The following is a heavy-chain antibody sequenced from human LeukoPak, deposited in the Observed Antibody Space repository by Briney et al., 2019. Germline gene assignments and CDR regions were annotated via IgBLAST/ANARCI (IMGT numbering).Heavy chain of an antibody. Sequence: GRSLRLSCAASGFTFSSYGMHWVRQAPGEGLEWVAVIWYDGSNKYYADSVKGRFTISRDNSKNTLYLQMNSLRAEDTAVYYCAKLYPELRGSSPDYYYYYMDVWGKGTTVTVSS. D-gene: IGHD6-6*01. CDR2: IWYDGSNK. CDR3: AKLYPELRGSSPDYYYYYMDV. CDR1: GFTFSSYG. J-gene: IGHJ6*03. V-gene: IGHV3-33*06.